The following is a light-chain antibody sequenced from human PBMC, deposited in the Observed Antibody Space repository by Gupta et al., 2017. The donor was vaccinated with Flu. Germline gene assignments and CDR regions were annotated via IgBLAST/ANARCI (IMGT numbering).Light chain of an antibody. CDR3: MQTLQLPIT. V-gene: IGKV2-28*01. J-gene: IGKJ5*01. Sequence: VTPGEPASISCRSSQSLLHRSGYNYWGWFLQKPGQSPQLLMYLGSNRAPGVPDRFSGSGSGTDFTLKISRVEAEDVGVYYCMQTLQLPITFGHGTRLEIK. CDR2: LGS. CDR1: QSLLHRSGYNY.